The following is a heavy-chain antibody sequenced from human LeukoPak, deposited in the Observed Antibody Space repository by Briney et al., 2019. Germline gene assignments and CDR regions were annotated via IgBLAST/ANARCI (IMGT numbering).Heavy chain of an antibody. D-gene: IGHD3-9*01. CDR3: ARNYYDILTGYLDY. CDR1: GFTFSSYS. J-gene: IGHJ4*02. Sequence: GGSLRLSCAASGFTFSSYSMNWVRQAPAKGLEWVSSISSISSYIYYADSVKGRFTISRGNAKNSLYLQINSLTAEDTAVYYRARNYYDILTGYLDYWGQGTLVTVSS. CDR2: ISSISSYI. V-gene: IGHV3-21*01.